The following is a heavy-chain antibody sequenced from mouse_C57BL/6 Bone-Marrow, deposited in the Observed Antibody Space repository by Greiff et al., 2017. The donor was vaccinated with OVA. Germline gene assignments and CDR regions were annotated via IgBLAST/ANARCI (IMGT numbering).Heavy chain of an antibody. CDR3: ARLRRRGYAMDY. J-gene: IGHJ4*01. CDR1: GYSFTGYY. Sequence: EVQLQQSGPELVKPGASVKISCKASGYSFTGYYMNWVKQSPEKSLEWIGEINPSTGGTTYNQKFKAKATLTVDKSSSTAYMQLKSLTSEDSAVYYCARLRRRGYAMDYWGQGTSVTVSS. CDR2: INPSTGGT. V-gene: IGHV1-42*01. D-gene: IGHD2-12*01.